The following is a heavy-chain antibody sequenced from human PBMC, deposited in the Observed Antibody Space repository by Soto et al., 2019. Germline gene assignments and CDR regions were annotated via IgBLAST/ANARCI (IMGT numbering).Heavy chain of an antibody. D-gene: IGHD3-16*01. Sequence: ASVKVSCKASGCTFSSYAISCVRQAPGQGLEWMGGIIPIFGTANYAQKFQGRVTITADESTSTAYMELSSLRSEDTAVYYCAREHIPGGYFDYWGQGTLVTVSS. CDR1: GCTFSSYA. CDR2: IIPIFGTA. J-gene: IGHJ4*02. V-gene: IGHV1-69*13. CDR3: AREHIPGGYFDY.